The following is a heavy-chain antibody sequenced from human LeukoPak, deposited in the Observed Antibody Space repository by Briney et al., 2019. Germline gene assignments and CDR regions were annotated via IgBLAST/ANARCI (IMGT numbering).Heavy chain of an antibody. CDR1: GYTFTSYG. V-gene: IGHV1-18*01. D-gene: IGHD3-16*01. CDR2: ISAYNGNT. CDR3: ARAGDDYVWGSSSIGDI. Sequence: ASVKVSCKASGYTFTSYGISWVRQAPGQGLEWMGWISAYNGNTNYAQKLQGRVTMTTDTSTSTAYMELRSLRSDDTAVYYCARAGDDYVWGSSSIGDIWGQGTMVTVSS. J-gene: IGHJ3*02.